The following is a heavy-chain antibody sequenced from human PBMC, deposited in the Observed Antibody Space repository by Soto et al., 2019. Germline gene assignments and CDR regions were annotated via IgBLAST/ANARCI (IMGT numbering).Heavy chain of an antibody. CDR3: AHRRGAYYFDY. J-gene: IGHJ4*02. Sequence: QITLKESGPTLVKPTQTLTLTCTFSGFSLSTNGVGVGWIRQPPGKALEWLALFYWDGDKRYSPSLKSRLTITKDTSKNQVVLTMTNMDPVDTATYYCAHRRGAYYFDYWGQGTLVTVSS. CDR2: FYWDGDK. V-gene: IGHV2-5*02. CDR1: GFSLSTNGVG. D-gene: IGHD1-26*01.